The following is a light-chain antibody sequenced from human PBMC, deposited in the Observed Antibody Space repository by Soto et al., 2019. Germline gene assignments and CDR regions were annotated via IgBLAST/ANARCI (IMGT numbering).Light chain of an antibody. J-gene: IGKJ5*01. V-gene: IGKV3-15*01. CDR1: QSVSSN. CDR2: GAS. Sequence: EIVMTQSPATLSVSPGERATLSCRASQSVSSNLAWYQQKPGQAPRLLIYGASTRATGIPARYSDSGSGTELTLNISSLHAEDFTVYDCQQYNNWSQITFCHEKRLEIK. CDR3: QQYNNWSQIT.